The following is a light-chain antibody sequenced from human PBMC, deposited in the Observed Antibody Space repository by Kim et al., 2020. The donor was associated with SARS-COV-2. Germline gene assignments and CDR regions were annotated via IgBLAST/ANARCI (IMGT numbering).Light chain of an antibody. CDR3: HHYGSSPPT. V-gene: IGKV3-20*01. CDR1: QNVSPPS. Sequence: LSPGERATLSCRASQNVSPPSVAWYQQKPGQAPRLVIYGASSRATGIPDRFSGSGSGTDFTLTISRLEPEDFAVYHCHHYGSSPPTFGQGTKLEI. J-gene: IGKJ2*01. CDR2: GAS.